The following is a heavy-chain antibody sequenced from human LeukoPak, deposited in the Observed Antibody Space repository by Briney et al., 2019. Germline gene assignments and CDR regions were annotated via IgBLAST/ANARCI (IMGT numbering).Heavy chain of an antibody. CDR2: ISPSGGST. D-gene: IGHD2-15*01. Sequence: ASVKVSCKAFGYTFTSNYMHWVRQAPGQGPEWMGVISPSGGSTTYAQKFQGRVTLTRDMSTSIDYLELSSLRSEDTAVYYCARRFGYCSGGSCYSPKYHLGTYNWFDPWGQGTLVTVSS. CDR3: ARRFGYCSGGSCYSPKYHLGTYNWFDP. J-gene: IGHJ5*02. CDR1: GYTFTSNY. V-gene: IGHV1-46*01.